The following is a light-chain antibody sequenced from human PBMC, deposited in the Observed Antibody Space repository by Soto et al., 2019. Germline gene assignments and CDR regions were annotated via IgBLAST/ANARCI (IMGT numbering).Light chain of an antibody. J-gene: IGLJ3*02. Sequence: QSALTQPRSVSGSPGQSVTISCTGTSSDVGSFDYVSWYQKHPDKAPRLIIYDVIKRPSGVPDRFSGSKSGNTASLTISGLQAEDVSDYYCCSCSGVNTLVMFGGGPKVTVL. CDR1: SSDVGSFDY. CDR3: CSCSGVNTLVM. V-gene: IGLV2-11*01. CDR2: DVI.